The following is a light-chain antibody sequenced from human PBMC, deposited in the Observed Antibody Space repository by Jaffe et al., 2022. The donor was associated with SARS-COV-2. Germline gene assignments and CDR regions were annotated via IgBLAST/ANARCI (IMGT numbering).Light chain of an antibody. CDR3: QQYDDLPYT. Sequence: DIQMTQSPSSLSASEGDRVTITCQASQDISNYLNWFQQKSGKAPKLLIFDASNLETGVPSRFSGSGSGTDFTFTISSLQPEDIATYYCQQYDDLPYTFGQGTKLEIK. J-gene: IGKJ2*01. CDR2: DAS. V-gene: IGKV1-33*01. CDR1: QDISNY.